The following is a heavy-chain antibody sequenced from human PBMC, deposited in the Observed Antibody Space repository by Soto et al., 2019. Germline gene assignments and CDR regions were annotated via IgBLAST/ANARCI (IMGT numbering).Heavy chain of an antibody. CDR2: ISWNSRSI. V-gene: IGHV3-9*01. J-gene: IGHJ4*02. CDR3: AKGHNYGGNSGRDY. Sequence: PGGSLRLSCAASGFTFDDYAMHWVRQTPGMGLEWVSGISWNSRSIDYADSVKGRFTISRDNAKNSLYLQMSSLRAEDTALYYCAKGHNYGGNSGRDYWGQGTLVTVSS. CDR1: GFTFDDYA. D-gene: IGHD4-17*01.